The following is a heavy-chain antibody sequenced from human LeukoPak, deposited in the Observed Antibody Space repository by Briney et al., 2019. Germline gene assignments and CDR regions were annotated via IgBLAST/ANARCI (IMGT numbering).Heavy chain of an antibody. CDR2: INAGNGNT. Sequence: GASVKVSCKASGYTFTTYAMHWVRQAPGQRLEWMGWINAGNGNTKCSQKFQGRVTITRDTSASTAYMELSSLRSEDTAVYYCARDLKQFGGWFDYWGQGTLVTVSS. CDR3: ARDLKQFGGWFDY. J-gene: IGHJ4*02. D-gene: IGHD6-19*01. CDR1: GYTFTTYA. V-gene: IGHV1-3*01.